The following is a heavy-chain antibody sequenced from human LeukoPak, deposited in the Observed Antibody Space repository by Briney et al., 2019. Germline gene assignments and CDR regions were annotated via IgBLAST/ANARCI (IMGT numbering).Heavy chain of an antibody. Sequence: SETLSLTCTVSGGSISSYYWSWIRQPAGKGLEWIGRIYTSGSTNYNPSLKSRVTMSVDTSKNQFSLKLSSVTAADTAVYYCARGVIYTVSLYYYYMDVWGKGTTVTVSS. J-gene: IGHJ6*03. CDR3: ARGVIYTVSLYYYYMDV. CDR2: IYTSGST. D-gene: IGHD4-17*01. CDR1: GGSISSYY. V-gene: IGHV4-4*07.